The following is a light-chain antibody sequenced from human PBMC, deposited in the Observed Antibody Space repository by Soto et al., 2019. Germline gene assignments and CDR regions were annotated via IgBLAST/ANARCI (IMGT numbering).Light chain of an antibody. CDR1: QSISSW. Sequence: DIHMTQAPSTLSASVGDRFTITCRASQSISSWLAWYQQKPGKAPKLLIYDASSLESGVPSRFSGSGSGTEFTLTISSLQPDDFAAYYCQQYNNWPRTFGQGTKVDIK. J-gene: IGKJ1*01. CDR2: DAS. CDR3: QQYNNWPRT. V-gene: IGKV1-5*01.